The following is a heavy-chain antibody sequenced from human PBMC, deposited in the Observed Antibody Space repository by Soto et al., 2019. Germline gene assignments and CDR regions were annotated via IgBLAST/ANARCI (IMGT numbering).Heavy chain of an antibody. CDR2: IYYSGST. J-gene: IGHJ6*02. V-gene: IGHV4-39*01. CDR1: GGSISSSSYY. D-gene: IGHD1-1*01. CDR3: ANLYQGLSTSGSPRPYYYGMDV. Sequence: LSLTCTVSGGSISSSSYYWGWIRQPPGKGLEWIGSIYYSGSTYYNPSLKSRVTISVDTSKNQFSLKLSSVTAADTAVYYCANLYQGLSTSGSPRPYYYGMDVWGQGTTVTVYS.